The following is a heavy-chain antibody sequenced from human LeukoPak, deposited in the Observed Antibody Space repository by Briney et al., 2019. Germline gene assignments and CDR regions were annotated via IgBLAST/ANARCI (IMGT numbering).Heavy chain of an antibody. D-gene: IGHD2-15*01. CDR1: GGSFSGYY. J-gene: IGHJ4*02. V-gene: IGHV4-34*01. Sequence: IPSETLSLTCAAYGGSFSGYYWSWIRRPPGQGLEWLGEINHSGITNYNPSLKSRVTISVDTSKNQFSLKLSSVTAADTAVYYCASSQCSGGSCHPRDCWGQGTLVTVSS. CDR3: ASSQCSGGSCHPRDC. CDR2: INHSGIT.